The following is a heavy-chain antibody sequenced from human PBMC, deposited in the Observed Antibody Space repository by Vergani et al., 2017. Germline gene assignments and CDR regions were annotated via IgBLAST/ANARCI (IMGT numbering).Heavy chain of an antibody. CDR2: IKYDGSKK. V-gene: IGHV3-7*03. CDR1: GFTFSNLW. D-gene: IGHD6-19*01. J-gene: IGHJ5*02. CDR3: AKVVSGWVYREQLSNWFDP. Sequence: EVQLVASGGGLVQRGGSLRLSCEASGFTFSNLWMTWVRQAPGKGLEWVANIKYDGSKKNYVDSVKGRFTISRDNAKNSLYLQMNSLRAEDTAVYYCAKVVSGWVYREQLSNWFDPWGQGTLVTVSS.